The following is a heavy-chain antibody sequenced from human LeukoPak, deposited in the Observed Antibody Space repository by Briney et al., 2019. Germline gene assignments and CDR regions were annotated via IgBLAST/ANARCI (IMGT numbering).Heavy chain of an antibody. Sequence: PGGSLRLSCAASGFTFSTYAMSWVRQAPGKGLEWVSAISGSGGSTYYADSVKGRFTISRDNSKNTLYRQMNSLRAEDTAVYYCARGESTIYFFDYWGQGTLVTVAS. CDR2: ISGSGGST. V-gene: IGHV3-23*01. J-gene: IGHJ4*02. CDR1: GFTFSTYA. D-gene: IGHD2-21*01. CDR3: ARGESTIYFFDY.